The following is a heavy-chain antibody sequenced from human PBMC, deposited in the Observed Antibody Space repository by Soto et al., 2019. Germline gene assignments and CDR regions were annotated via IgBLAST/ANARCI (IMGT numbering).Heavy chain of an antibody. CDR3: ARPYEGGYSSNHHYYYAFDV. CDR2: IVPIFGTR. J-gene: IGHJ6*02. V-gene: IGHV1-69*01. Sequence: QVQLVQSGAEVKKPGSSVKVSCKISGGTFSRYSISWVRQAPGQGLEWMGGIVPIFGTRNYAQKFQYRVTIPTDDSAITVHMELRNLRSEDPAVYYCARPYEGGYSSNHHYYYAFDVWGQGTAVTVSS. CDR1: GGTFSRYS. D-gene: IGHD3-22*01.